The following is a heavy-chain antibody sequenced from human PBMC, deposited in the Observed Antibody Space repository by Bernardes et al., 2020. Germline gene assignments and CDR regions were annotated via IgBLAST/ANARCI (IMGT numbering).Heavy chain of an antibody. Sequence: GGSLRLSCAASGFTFGYYGLHWVRQAPGKGLELMAVLSFDGGDRDYADSVKGRFTISRDNSRKTLYLQMESLRAEDTAVYYCARDVGGTDWRFGFDVWVPGTMVHVSS. D-gene: IGHD3-9*01. CDR1: GFTFGYYG. V-gene: IGHV3-30*04. CDR2: LSFDGGDR. J-gene: IGHJ3*01. CDR3: ARDVGGTDWRFGFDV.